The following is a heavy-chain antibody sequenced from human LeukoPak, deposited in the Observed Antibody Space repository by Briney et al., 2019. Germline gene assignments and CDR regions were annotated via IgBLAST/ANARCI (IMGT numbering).Heavy chain of an antibody. CDR3: ARGGRYFGWLDLDAFDI. Sequence: ASVKVSCKASGYTFTGYYMHWVRQAPGQGLEWMGWINPNSGGTNYAQKFQGRVTMTRDTSISTAYMELSRLRSDDTAVYYCARGGRYFGWLDLDAFDIWGQGTMVTVSS. J-gene: IGHJ3*02. CDR1: GYTFTGYY. CDR2: INPNSGGT. D-gene: IGHD3-9*01. V-gene: IGHV1-2*02.